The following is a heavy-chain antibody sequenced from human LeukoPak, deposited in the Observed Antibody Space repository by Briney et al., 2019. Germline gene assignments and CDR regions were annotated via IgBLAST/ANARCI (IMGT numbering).Heavy chain of an antibody. CDR3: ARVRDGYNDAYDI. CDR1: GYTFTSHD. Sequence: ASVKVSCKASGYTFTSHDINWVRQATGQGLEWMGWMNPNSGNTGYAQKFQGRVTITRNNSISTVYMELSSLKSEDTAVYYCARVRDGYNDAYDIWGQGTVVTVSS. CDR2: MNPNSGNT. D-gene: IGHD5-24*01. J-gene: IGHJ3*02. V-gene: IGHV1-8*03.